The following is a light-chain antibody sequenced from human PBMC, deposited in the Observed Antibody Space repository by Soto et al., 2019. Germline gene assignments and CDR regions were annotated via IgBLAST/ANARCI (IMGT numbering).Light chain of an antibody. CDR2: GAS. CDR3: QLHWT. Sequence: EIVLTQSPGTLSLSPGERATLSCRASQSVSSSYLAWYQQKPGQAPRLLIYGASSRATGIPDRFSGSGSGTDFTLTISRLEPEDFSVYYCQLHWTFGQGTKVEIK. CDR1: QSVSSSY. V-gene: IGKV3-20*01. J-gene: IGKJ1*01.